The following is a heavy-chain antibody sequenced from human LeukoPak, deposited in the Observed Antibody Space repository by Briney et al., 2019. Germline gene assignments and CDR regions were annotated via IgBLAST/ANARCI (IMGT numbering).Heavy chain of an antibody. CDR1: GGSFSGYY. J-gene: IGHJ4*02. CDR2: INHSGST. CDR3: AREDIVATTFDY. D-gene: IGHD5-12*01. Sequence: PSETLSLTCAVYGGSFSGYYWSWIRQPPGKGLEWIGEINHSGSTNYNPSLKSRVTRSEDTSKNQFSLKLSSVTAADIAVYYCAREDIVATTFDYWGQGTLVTVSS. V-gene: IGHV4-34*01.